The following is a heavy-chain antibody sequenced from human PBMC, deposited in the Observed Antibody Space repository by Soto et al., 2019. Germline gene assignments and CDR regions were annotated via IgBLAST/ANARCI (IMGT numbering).Heavy chain of an antibody. J-gene: IGHJ6*03. CDR1: GFTVSNNY. V-gene: IGHV3-66*01. CDR3: GRDRAAAGYYYYYYMDV. D-gene: IGHD6-13*01. CDR2: IYSGGST. Sequence: GGSLRLSCAASGFTVSNNYMSWVRQAPGKGLEWVSLIYSGGSTYYADSVKGRFTISRDNSKNTLYLQMNSLRAEDTAVYYCGRDRAAAGYYYYYYMDVWGKGTTVTVSS.